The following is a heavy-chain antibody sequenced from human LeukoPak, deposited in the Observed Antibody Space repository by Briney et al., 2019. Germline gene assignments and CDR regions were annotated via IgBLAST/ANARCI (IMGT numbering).Heavy chain of an antibody. V-gene: IGHV5-51*01. CDR3: ARLGTYSSSWYPGVWCKWFDP. CDR2: IYPGDSDT. D-gene: IGHD6-13*01. Sequence: GESLKISCKGSGYSFTSYWIGWVRQMPGKGLEWMGIIYPGDSDTRYSPSFQGQVTISADKSISTAYLQWSSLKASDTAMYYCARLGTYSSSWYPGVWCKWFDPWGQGTLVTVSS. CDR1: GYSFTSYW. J-gene: IGHJ5*02.